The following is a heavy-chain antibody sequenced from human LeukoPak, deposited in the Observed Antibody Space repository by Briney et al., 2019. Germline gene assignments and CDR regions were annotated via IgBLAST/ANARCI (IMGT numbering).Heavy chain of an antibody. D-gene: IGHD6-19*01. CDR3: AKRSSSGWFTFDY. V-gene: IGHV3-48*01. CDR2: ISSLSGTI. J-gene: IGHJ4*02. Sequence: GGSLRLSCVASGFTFSSYSMNWVRQAPGEGLEWVSYISSLSGTIYYADSVKGRFTISRGNSKNTLYLQMNSLRAEDTAVYYCAKRSSSGWFTFDYWGQGTLVTVSS. CDR1: GFTFSSYS.